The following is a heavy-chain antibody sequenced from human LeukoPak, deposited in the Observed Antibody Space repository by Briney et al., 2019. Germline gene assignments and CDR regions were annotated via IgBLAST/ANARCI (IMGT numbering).Heavy chain of an antibody. D-gene: IGHD5-18*01. CDR1: GYTLTELS. CDR2: FDPEDGET. CDR3: APMVGYSYGSGSYYFDY. V-gene: IGHV1-24*01. Sequence: ASVKVSCKVSGYTLTELSMHWVRQAPGKGLEWMGGFDPEDGETIYAQKFQGRVTMTEDTSTDTAYMELSSLRSEDTAVYYCAPMVGYSYGSGSYYFDYWGQGTLVTVSS. J-gene: IGHJ4*02.